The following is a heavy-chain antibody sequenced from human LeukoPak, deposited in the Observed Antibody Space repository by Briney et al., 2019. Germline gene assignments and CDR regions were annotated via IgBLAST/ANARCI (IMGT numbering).Heavy chain of an antibody. J-gene: IGHJ4*02. CDR1: GGSISSGAYY. Sequence: PSQTLSLTCTVAGGSISSGAYYWSWIRQPPGTGLEWIGYIYHSGFTYFNPSLKSRVTISVDRSKNQFSLKLASVTAADTAVYYCARSKEDYSSSSAFDYWGQGTLVTVSS. CDR3: ARSKEDYSSSSAFDY. D-gene: IGHD6-6*01. V-gene: IGHV4-30-2*01. CDR2: IYHSGFT.